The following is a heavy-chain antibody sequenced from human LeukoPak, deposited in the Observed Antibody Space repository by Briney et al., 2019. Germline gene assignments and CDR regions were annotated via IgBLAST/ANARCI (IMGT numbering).Heavy chain of an antibody. CDR3: ASFASNY. CDR2: IYYSGST. CDR1: GGSISSYY. D-gene: IGHD6-6*01. V-gene: IGHV4-59*01. Sequence: SETLSLTCTVSGGSISSYYWSWIRQPSGKGLEWIGYIYYSGSTNYNPSLKSRVTISVDTSKNQFSLKLSSVTAADTAVYYCASFASNYWGQGTLVTVSS. J-gene: IGHJ4*02.